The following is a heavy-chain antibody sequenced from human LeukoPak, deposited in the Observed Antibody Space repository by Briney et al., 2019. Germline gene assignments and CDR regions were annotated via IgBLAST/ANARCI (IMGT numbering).Heavy chain of an antibody. CDR1: GXTFSSYS. CDR3: ARERRRVDAFDI. D-gene: IGHD6-25*01. V-gene: IGHV3-21*01. Sequence: GRSLRLSCAASGXTFSSYSMNWVRQAPGKGLEWVSSISSSSSYIYYADSVKGRVTISKDNAKNSLYLQMNSRRAEDTAVYYCARERRRVDAFDIWGQRKMGTVSS. CDR2: ISSSSSYI. J-gene: IGHJ3*02.